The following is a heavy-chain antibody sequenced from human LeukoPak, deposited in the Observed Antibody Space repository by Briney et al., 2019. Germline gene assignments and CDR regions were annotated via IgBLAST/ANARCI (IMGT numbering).Heavy chain of an antibody. CDR2: IYYSGST. V-gene: IGHV4-30-4*01. J-gene: IGHJ3*02. Sequence: SETLSLTCTVSGGSISSGDYYWSWIRQPPGKGLEWIGYIYYSGSTYYNPSLKSRVTISVDTSKNQFSLKLSSVTAADTAVYYCASSPVYGDSLDAFDIWGQGTMVTVSS. CDR1: GGSISSGDYY. CDR3: ASSPVYGDSLDAFDI. D-gene: IGHD4-17*01.